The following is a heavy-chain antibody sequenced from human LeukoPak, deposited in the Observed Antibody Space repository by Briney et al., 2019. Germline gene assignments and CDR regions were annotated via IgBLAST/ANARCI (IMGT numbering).Heavy chain of an antibody. V-gene: IGHV3-7*01. Sequence: PGGSLRLSCAASGFTFSFYWMSWVRQAPGKGLENVANIKQDGSEKNYVDSVQGRLTISRDNAKNSLNLQMNSLRAGDTAIYYCATTVAGYFHRWGQGTLVTVSS. D-gene: IGHD4-11*01. CDR2: IKQDGSEK. CDR3: ATTVAGYFHR. CDR1: GFTFSFYW. J-gene: IGHJ1*01.